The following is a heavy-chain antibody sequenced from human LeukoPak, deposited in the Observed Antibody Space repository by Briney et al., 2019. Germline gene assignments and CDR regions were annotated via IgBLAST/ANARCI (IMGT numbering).Heavy chain of an antibody. CDR1: GVTFSSYW. CDR2: IKQDGSEK. D-gene: IGHD4-23*01. CDR3: ARDGFGNPLGY. V-gene: IGHV3-7*05. J-gene: IGHJ4*02. Sequence: PGGSLRLSCAGSGVTFSSYWMSWVRQAPGKGLEWVANIKQDGSEKYYVDSVKGRFTISRDNAKNSLYLQMNSLRAEDTAVYYCARDGFGNPLGYWGRGALVTVSS.